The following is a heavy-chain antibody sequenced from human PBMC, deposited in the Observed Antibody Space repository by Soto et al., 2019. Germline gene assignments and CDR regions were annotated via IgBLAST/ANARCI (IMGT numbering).Heavy chain of an antibody. V-gene: IGHV4-59*01. J-gene: IGHJ5*02. CDR2: IYYNGKT. CDR3: ARRAVAVDALREDNWFDP. D-gene: IGHD2-8*02. CDR1: GASISSYY. Sequence: QVQLQESGPGLVKPSETLSLTCTVSGASISSYYWNWIRQSPGKGLEWIGHIYYNGKTKYNPFLESRLTIQVETSRNQFSLELNSVTAADAAVSFWARRAVAVDALREDNWFDPWGQGTLVTVSS.